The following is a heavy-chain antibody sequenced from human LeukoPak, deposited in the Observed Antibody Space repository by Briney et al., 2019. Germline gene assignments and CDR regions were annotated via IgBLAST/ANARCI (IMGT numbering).Heavy chain of an antibody. J-gene: IGHJ4*02. V-gene: IGHV3-30*02. D-gene: IGHD2-2*01. CDR3: AKDLVGRPEVVPAAMSFSLDY. CDR1: GFTFSSNG. CDR2: IRYDGSNK. Sequence: PGGSLSLSCTASGFTFSSNGMHWVRQAQGKGLEWVAFIRYDGSNKYYADSVKGRFTISRDNSKNTLYLQMNSLRAEDTAVYYCAKDLVGRPEVVPAAMSFSLDYWGQGTLVTVSS.